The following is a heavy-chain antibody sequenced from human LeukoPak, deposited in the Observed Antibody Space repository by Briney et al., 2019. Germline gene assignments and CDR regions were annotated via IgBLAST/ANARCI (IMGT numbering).Heavy chain of an antibody. J-gene: IGHJ6*02. CDR3: ANGFDHRCYGVDV. Sequence: GGSLRLSCAASGFTFSTYGMHWVRQAPGKGLEWVAVIEYDGSNKYYADSVKGRFTISRDNSKNTLYLQMNSLRAEDTAVYYCANGFDHRCYGVDVWGQGTTVTVSS. V-gene: IGHV3-30*02. D-gene: IGHD3-9*01. CDR1: GFTFSTYG. CDR2: IEYDGSNK.